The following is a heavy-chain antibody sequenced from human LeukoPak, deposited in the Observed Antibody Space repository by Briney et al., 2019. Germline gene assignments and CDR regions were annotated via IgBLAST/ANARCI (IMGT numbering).Heavy chain of an antibody. CDR2: ISGSGGST. CDR3: AKCQGGWYRSGFDY. Sequence: GSLRLSCAASGFTFSSYSMNWVRQAPGKGLEGVSAISGSGGSTYYADSVKGRFTISRDNSKNTLYLQMNSLRAEDTAVYYCAKCQGGWYRSGFDYWGQGTLVTVSS. CDR1: GFTFSSYS. V-gene: IGHV3-23*01. D-gene: IGHD6-19*01. J-gene: IGHJ4*02.